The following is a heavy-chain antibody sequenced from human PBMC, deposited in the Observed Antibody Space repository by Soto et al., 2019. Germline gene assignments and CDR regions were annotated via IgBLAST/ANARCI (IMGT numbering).Heavy chain of an antibody. CDR2: IYYSGST. J-gene: IGHJ5*02. Sequence: QLQLQESGPGLVKPSETLSLTCTVSGGSISSSNYYWGWIRQPPGKELEWIASIYYSGSTYYIPSLKSRVTISVDTSKNQFSLKLSSVTAADTAVYYCATQEVGGSYVYTFDPWGQGTLVTVSS. CDR3: ATQEVGGSYVYTFDP. D-gene: IGHD1-26*01. V-gene: IGHV4-39*01. CDR1: GGSISSSNYY.